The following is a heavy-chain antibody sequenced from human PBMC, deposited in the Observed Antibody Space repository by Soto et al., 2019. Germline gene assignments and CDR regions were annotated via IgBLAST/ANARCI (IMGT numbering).Heavy chain of an antibody. CDR3: ARVSSDIVATIPYYGMDV. CDR2: IYYSGST. CDR1: GGSISSGDYY. V-gene: IGHV4-30-4*01. D-gene: IGHD5-12*01. J-gene: IGHJ6*02. Sequence: SETLSLTCTVSGGSISSGDYYWSWIRQPPGKGLEWIGYIYYSGSTYYNPSLKSRVTISVDTSKNQFSLKLSSVTAADTAVYYCARVSSDIVATIPYYGMDVWGQAPTVTVSS.